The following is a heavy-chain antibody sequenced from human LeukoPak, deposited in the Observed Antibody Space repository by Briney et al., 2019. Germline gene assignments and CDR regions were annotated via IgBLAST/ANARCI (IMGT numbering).Heavy chain of an antibody. Sequence: SVKVSCKASGGTFSSYAISWVRQAPGQGLEWMGRIIPIIGTANYAQKFQGRVTITTDESTSTAYMELSSLRSEDTAVYYCASRYYYDSSKDIWGQGTMVTVSS. D-gene: IGHD3-22*01. CDR2: IIPIIGTA. CDR3: ASRYYYDSSKDI. V-gene: IGHV1-69*05. CDR1: GGTFSSYA. J-gene: IGHJ3*02.